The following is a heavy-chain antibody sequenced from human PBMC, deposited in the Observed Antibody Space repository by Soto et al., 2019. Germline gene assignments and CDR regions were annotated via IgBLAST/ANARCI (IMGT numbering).Heavy chain of an antibody. V-gene: IGHV1-2*02. D-gene: IGHD1-7*01. CDR2: INPNSGGT. Sequence: GASVKVSCKASGYTFTGYYMHWVRQAPGQGLEWMGWINPNSGGTNYAQKFQGRVTMTRDTSISTAYMELSRLRSDDTAVYYCARWLELAHPYNWFDPWGQGTLVTVSS. CDR1: GYTFTGYY. J-gene: IGHJ5*02. CDR3: ARWLELAHPYNWFDP.